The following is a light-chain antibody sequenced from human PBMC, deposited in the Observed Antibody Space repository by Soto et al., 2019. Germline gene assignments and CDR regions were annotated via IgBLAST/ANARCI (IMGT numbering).Light chain of an antibody. Sequence: QSALTQPASVSGSPGQSITISCTGTSSDVGGYNYVSWYQQHPGKAPKLMIYDVSNRPSGVSNRFSGSKSGNTASLTISGLQAEDEADYYCSSHTSSSTPVVFGGGTQLTVL. CDR2: DVS. V-gene: IGLV2-14*01. CDR3: SSHTSSSTPVV. CDR1: SSDVGGYNY. J-gene: IGLJ2*01.